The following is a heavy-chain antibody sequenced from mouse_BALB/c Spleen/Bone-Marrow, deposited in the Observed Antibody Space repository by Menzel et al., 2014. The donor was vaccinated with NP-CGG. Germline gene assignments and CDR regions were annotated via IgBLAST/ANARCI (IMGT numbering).Heavy chain of an antibody. CDR3: AREVVATDFFDY. Sequence: EVHLVESGPELVKPGASVKMSCKASRYTFTSYVFHWVKQKPGQGLEWIGFMNPFNDGTKYNEKFKGKATLTSDKSSSTAYMELSSLTSEGSAVYYCAREVVATDFFDYWGQGTTLTVSS. V-gene: IGHV1-14*01. CDR1: RYTFTSYV. J-gene: IGHJ2*01. D-gene: IGHD1-1*01. CDR2: MNPFNDGT.